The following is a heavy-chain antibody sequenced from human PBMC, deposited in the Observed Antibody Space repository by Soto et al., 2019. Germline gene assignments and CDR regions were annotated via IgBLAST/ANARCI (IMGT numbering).Heavy chain of an antibody. D-gene: IGHD3-22*01. CDR1: GGSMNSGGYY. J-gene: IGHJ6*02. CDR2: VNHSGST. Sequence: SETLSLTCSVSGGSMNSGGYYWSWIRQHPGKGLEWIGEVNHSGSTKYNPSLKSRVTISVDTSKNQFSLKLSSVTAADTAAYYCARAAWGFHYYDRKQYDMDVWGQGTTVTVSS. CDR3: ARAAWGFHYYDRKQYDMDV. V-gene: IGHV4-34*01.